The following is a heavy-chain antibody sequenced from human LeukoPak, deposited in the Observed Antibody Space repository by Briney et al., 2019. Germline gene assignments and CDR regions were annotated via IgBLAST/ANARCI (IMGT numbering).Heavy chain of an antibody. V-gene: IGHV4-34*01. Sequence: SETLSLTCAVYGGSFSGYYWSWIRQPPGKGLEWVGEINHSGSTNYNPSLKSRVTISVDTSKNQFSLKLSSVPAADTAVYYCARVAGDSSGNFDYWGQGTLVTVSS. CDR2: INHSGST. J-gene: IGHJ4*02. CDR1: GGSFSGYY. CDR3: ARVAGDSSGNFDY. D-gene: IGHD3-22*01.